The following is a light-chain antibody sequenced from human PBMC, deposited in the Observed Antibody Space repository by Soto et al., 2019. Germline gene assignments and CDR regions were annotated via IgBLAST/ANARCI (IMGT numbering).Light chain of an antibody. Sequence: DIQMTQSPSFLSASVGDRVTITCRASQSIGKHLNWYQQKPGKAPKFLIYGASTLQSGVPSRFSGSASGTEFTLTISSLQPDDFATYYCQQYDNYPLTFGGGTKVDIK. J-gene: IGKJ4*01. V-gene: IGKV1-9*01. CDR3: QQYDNYPLT. CDR2: GAS. CDR1: QSIGKH.